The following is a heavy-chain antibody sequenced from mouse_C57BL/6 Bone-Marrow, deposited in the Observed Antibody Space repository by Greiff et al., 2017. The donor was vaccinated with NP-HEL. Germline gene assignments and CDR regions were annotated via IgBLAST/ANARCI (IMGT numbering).Heavy chain of an antibody. Sequence: QVQLQQSGPELVKPGASVKISCKASGYAFSSSWMNWVKQRPGKGLEWIGRIYPGDGDTNYNGKFKGKATLTADKSSSTAYMQLSSLTSEDSAVYFCARSEGYALFDYWGQGTTLTVSS. CDR3: ARSEGYALFDY. D-gene: IGHD2-2*01. CDR1: GYAFSSSW. CDR2: IYPGDGDT. J-gene: IGHJ2*01. V-gene: IGHV1-82*01.